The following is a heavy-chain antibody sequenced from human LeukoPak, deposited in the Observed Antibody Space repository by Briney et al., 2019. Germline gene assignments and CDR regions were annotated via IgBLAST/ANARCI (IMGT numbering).Heavy chain of an antibody. J-gene: IGHJ4*02. CDR3: ARARSSGWVIDS. Sequence: GGSLRLSCAASGFTFSNYAMSWVRQAPGKGLEWVSAISGSGGSTYYADSVKGRFTISRDNSKNTMYLQMNSLRDEDTAVYFCARARSSGWVIDSWGQGTLVTVSS. V-gene: IGHV3-23*01. CDR2: ISGSGGST. CDR1: GFTFSNYA. D-gene: IGHD6-19*01.